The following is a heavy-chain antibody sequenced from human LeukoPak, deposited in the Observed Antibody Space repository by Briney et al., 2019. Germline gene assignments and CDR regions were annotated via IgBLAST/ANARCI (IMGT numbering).Heavy chain of an antibody. CDR2: INPNSGGT. V-gene: IGHV1-2*02. D-gene: IGHD4-17*01. CDR1: GYTFTGYY. J-gene: IGHJ4*02. CDR3: WGYGDYRNLFDD. Sequence: ASVKASCKASGYTFTGYYMHWVRQAPGQGLEWMGWINPNSGGTNYARKFQGRVTMTRDTSISTAYMELSRLRSDDTAVYYCWGYGDYRNLFDDWGQGTLVTVSS.